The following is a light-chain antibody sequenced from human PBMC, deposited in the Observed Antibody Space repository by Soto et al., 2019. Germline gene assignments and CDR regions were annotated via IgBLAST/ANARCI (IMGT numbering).Light chain of an antibody. V-gene: IGKV3-11*01. J-gene: IGKJ4*01. CDR1: QDISTY. CDR2: DTF. Sequence: IVLTQSPASLSVSPGERATLSCRASQDISTYLAWYQQKPGQAPRLIIYDTFNRVSGVPDRITGSGSGTVFTLTVSNVAPDDSDIYSCQQRSTWPLTLGGGTKVDIK. CDR3: QQRSTWPLT.